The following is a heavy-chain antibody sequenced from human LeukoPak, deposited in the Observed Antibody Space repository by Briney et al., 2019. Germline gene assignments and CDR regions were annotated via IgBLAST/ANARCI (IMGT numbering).Heavy chain of an antibody. J-gene: IGHJ6*02. Sequence: PGGSLRLSCAASGFTFSSYWMHWVRQAPGKGLVWVSRINSDGSTTTYADSVKGRFTISRDNAKNTLYLQMNSLRAEDTAVYYCARDGISGSYFSYGMDVWGQGTMVTVSS. D-gene: IGHD1-26*01. CDR3: ARDGISGSYFSYGMDV. CDR2: INSDGSTT. CDR1: GFTFSSYW. V-gene: IGHV3-74*03.